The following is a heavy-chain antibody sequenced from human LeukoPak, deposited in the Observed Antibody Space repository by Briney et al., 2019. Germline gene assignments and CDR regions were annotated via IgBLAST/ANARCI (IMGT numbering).Heavy chain of an antibody. D-gene: IGHD3-9*01. V-gene: IGHV1-18*01. Sequence: ASVKVSCKASGYTFNNYGISWVRQAPGQGLEWMGWVSSYNGDTNYAQKFHGRVTMSTDTSTSTAYMELRSLTFDDTAIYYCAKDWHILTGRNCFDPWGQGTLVTVSS. CDR3: AKDWHILTGRNCFDP. J-gene: IGHJ5*02. CDR2: VSSYNGDT. CDR1: GYTFNNYG.